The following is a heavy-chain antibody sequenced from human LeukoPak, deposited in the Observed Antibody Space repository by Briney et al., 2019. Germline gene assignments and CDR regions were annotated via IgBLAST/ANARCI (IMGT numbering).Heavy chain of an antibody. Sequence: PGGSLRLSCAASGFTFSNYAMSWVRQAPGKGLEWVSVISGSGGSTYYADSVKGRFTISRDNSKNSLYLQMNSLRAEDTAVYYCARDLGGVPAADAFDIWGQGTMVTVSS. V-gene: IGHV3-23*01. CDR1: GFTFSNYA. CDR3: ARDLGGVPAADAFDI. D-gene: IGHD2-2*01. J-gene: IGHJ3*02. CDR2: ISGSGGST.